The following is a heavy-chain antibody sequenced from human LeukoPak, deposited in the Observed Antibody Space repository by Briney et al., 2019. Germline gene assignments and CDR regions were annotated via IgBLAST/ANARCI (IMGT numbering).Heavy chain of an antibody. CDR2: ISESGEKT. J-gene: IGHJ4*02. V-gene: IGHV3-23*01. Sequence: GGSLRLSCEASGFPFDTYAMSWVRQAPGRALEWVSAISESGEKTYYADSVEGRFTISRDNSRNTLSLQMTSLRVEDTAVYYCSNSPPTYGDLDYWGQGTLVTVSS. CDR1: GFPFDTYA. CDR3: SNSPPTYGDLDY. D-gene: IGHD2/OR15-2a*01.